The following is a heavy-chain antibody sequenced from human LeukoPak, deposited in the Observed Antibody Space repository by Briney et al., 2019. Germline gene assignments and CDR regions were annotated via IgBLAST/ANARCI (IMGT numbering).Heavy chain of an antibody. CDR1: GFTFSDYY. J-gene: IGHJ6*02. CDR3: ARHQHYGMDV. CDR2: ISSSGSPI. V-gene: IGHV3-11*01. Sequence: GGSLRLSCAASGFTFSDYYMSWIRQAPGRGLEWVSYISSSGSPISYADSVKGRSTISRDNTKNSLYLQMNSLRAEDTAEYYCARHQHYGMDVWGQGTTVTVSS.